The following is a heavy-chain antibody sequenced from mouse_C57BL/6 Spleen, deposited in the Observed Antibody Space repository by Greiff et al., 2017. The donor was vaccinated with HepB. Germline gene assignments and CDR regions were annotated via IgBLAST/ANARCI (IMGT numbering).Heavy chain of an antibody. CDR3: AREGYRAWFAY. D-gene: IGHD2-14*01. CDR2: ISSGGSYT. V-gene: IGHV5-6*01. CDR1: GFTFSSYG. Sequence: EVKLVESGGDLVKPGGSLKLSCAASGFTFSSYGMSWVRQTPDKRLEWVATISSGGSYTYYPDSVKGRFTISRDNAKNTLYLQMSSLKSEDTAMYYCAREGYRAWFAYWGQGTLVTVSA. J-gene: IGHJ3*01.